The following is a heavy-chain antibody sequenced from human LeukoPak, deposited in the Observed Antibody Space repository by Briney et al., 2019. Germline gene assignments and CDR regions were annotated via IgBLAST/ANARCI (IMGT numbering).Heavy chain of an antibody. D-gene: IGHD2-2*01. Sequence: SETLSLTCTVSGGSISSYYWSWIRQPPGKGLEWIGYIYYSGSTNYNPSLKSRVTISVDTSKNQFSLKLSSVTAADTAVYYCAREVWHCSSTSCGGNWFDPWGQGTLVTVSS. V-gene: IGHV4-59*01. CDR3: AREVWHCSSTSCGGNWFDP. CDR2: IYYSGST. CDR1: GGSISSYY. J-gene: IGHJ5*02.